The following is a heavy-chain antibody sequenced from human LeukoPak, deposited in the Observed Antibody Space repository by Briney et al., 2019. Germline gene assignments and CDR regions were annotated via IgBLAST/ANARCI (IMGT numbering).Heavy chain of an antibody. J-gene: IGHJ1*01. D-gene: IGHD1-7*01. CDR2: ISGSGGST. V-gene: IGHV3-23*01. Sequence: PGGSLRLSCAASGFTFSSYAMSWVRQAPGKGLEWVSAISGSGGSTYYADSVKGRFTISRDNSKNTLYLQMNSLRAEDTAVYCCAAHSEDNWNYVPEYFQHWGQGTLVTVSS. CDR3: AAHSEDNWNYVPEYFQH. CDR1: GFTFSSYA.